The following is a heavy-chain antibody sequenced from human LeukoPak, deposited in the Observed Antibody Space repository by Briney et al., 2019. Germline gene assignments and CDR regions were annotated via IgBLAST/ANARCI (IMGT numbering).Heavy chain of an antibody. J-gene: IGHJ1*01. CDR1: GGSFSGYY. Sequence: PSETLSLTCAVYGGSFSGYYWSWIRQPPGKGLEWIGEINHGGSTNYNLSLKSRVTISVDTSKNQFSLKLSSVTAADTAVYYCARGLRRITMVRGAPGDFQHWGQGTLVTVPS. CDR3: ARGLRRITMVRGAPGDFQH. V-gene: IGHV4-34*01. D-gene: IGHD3-10*01. CDR2: INHGGST.